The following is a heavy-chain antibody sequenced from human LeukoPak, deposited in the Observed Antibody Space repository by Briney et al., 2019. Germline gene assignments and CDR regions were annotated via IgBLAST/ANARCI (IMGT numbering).Heavy chain of an antibody. CDR2: SYYSGST. D-gene: IGHD6-13*01. V-gene: IGHV4-61*01. CDR3: ARDSGSSPTFDY. CDR1: GGSISSSSYY. Sequence: SETLSLTCTVSGGSISSSSYYWSWIRQPPGKGLEWIGYSYYSGSTNYNPSLKSRVTMSVDTSKNQFSLKLRSVTAADTAVYYCARDSGSSPTFDYWGQGTLVTVSS. J-gene: IGHJ4*02.